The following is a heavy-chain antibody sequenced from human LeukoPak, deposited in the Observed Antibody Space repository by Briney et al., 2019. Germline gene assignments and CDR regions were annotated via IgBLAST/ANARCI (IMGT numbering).Heavy chain of an antibody. Sequence: SETLSLTCTVSGGSTSSHYWSWIRQPPGKGLEWIGYIYYSGSTNYNPSLKSRVTISVDTSKNQFPLKLSSVTAADTAVYYCARVRGYYYYYMDVWGKGTTVTVSS. CDR3: ARVRGYYYYYMDV. V-gene: IGHV4-59*11. J-gene: IGHJ6*03. D-gene: IGHD3-10*01. CDR2: IYYSGST. CDR1: GGSTSSHY.